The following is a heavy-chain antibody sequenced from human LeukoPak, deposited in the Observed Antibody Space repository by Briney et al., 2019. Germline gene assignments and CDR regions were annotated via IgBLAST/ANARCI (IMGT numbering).Heavy chain of an antibody. CDR1: GGSISSYY. CDR3: ARDRTYCGGDCYSNWFDP. D-gene: IGHD2-21*01. V-gene: IGHV4-59*01. CDR2: IYYSGST. J-gene: IGHJ5*02. Sequence: SETLSLTCTVSGGSISSYYWSWIRQPPGKGLEWIGYIYYSGSTNYNPSLKSRVTISVDTSKNQSSLKLSSVTAADTAVYYCARDRTYCGGDCYSNWFDPWGQGTLVTVSS.